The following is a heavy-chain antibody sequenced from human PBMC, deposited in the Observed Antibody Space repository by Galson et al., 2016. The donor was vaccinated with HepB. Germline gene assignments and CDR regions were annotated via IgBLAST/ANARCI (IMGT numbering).Heavy chain of an antibody. D-gene: IGHD5-18*01. CDR3: AREPGYNYGFTWGY. V-gene: IGHV3-7*01. CDR1: GFTFSTYW. Sequence: RLSCAASGFTFSTYWLTWVRQAPGKGLEWVANIKEDGSERYYADSVRGRFTISRDNAKNSLYLQMNSLRAEDAAVYYCAREPGYNYGFTWGYWGQGTRVTVSS. CDR2: IKEDGSER. J-gene: IGHJ4*02.